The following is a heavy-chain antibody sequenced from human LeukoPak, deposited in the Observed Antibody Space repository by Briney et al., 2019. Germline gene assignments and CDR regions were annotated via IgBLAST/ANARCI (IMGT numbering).Heavy chain of an antibody. V-gene: IGHV4-59*01. CDR3: ARGVHRHSSSWYSAFFDY. CDR1: GGSISSYY. J-gene: IGHJ4*02. CDR2: IYYSGST. D-gene: IGHD6-13*01. Sequence: PSETLSLTCTVSGGSISSYYWSWIRQPPGKGLEWIGYIYYSGSTNYSPSLKSRVTISVDTSKNQFSLKLSSVTAADTAVYYCARGVHRHSSSWYSAFFDYWGQGTLVTVSS.